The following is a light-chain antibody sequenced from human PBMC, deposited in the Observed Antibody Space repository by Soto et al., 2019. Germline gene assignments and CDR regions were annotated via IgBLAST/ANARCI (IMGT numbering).Light chain of an antibody. J-gene: IGKJ4*01. V-gene: IGKV3-15*01. Sequence: EIVMTQSPATLSVSPGGRATLSCRASQSVSSNLAWYQQKPGQAPRPLIYGTSTMDTGFPARFSGSGSGTEFTLTISSLQSEDFAVYYCQQYKTWPLTFGGGTKVEIK. CDR3: QQYKTWPLT. CDR1: QSVSSN. CDR2: GTS.